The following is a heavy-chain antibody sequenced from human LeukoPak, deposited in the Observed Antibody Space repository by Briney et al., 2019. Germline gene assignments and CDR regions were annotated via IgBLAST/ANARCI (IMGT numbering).Heavy chain of an antibody. CDR3: AKDLNGSPGY. Sequence: GGSLRLSCAASGFTFSSYATSWVRQAPGKGLEWVAFIRYDGSNKYYADSVKGRFTISRDNSKNTLYLQMDSLRAEDTAVYYCAKDLNGSPGYWGQGTLVTVSS. CDR2: IRYDGSNK. J-gene: IGHJ4*02. CDR1: GFTFSSYA. V-gene: IGHV3-30*02. D-gene: IGHD1-26*01.